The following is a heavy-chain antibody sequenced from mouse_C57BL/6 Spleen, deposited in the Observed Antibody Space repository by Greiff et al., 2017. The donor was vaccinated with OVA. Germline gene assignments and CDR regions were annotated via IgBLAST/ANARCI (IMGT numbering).Heavy chain of an antibody. CDR2: ISYDGSN. Sequence: ESGPGLVKPSQSLSLTCSVTGYSITSGYYWNWIRQFPGNKLEWMGYISYDGSNNYNPSLKNRISITRDTSKNQFFLKLNSVTTEDTATYYCARDEGYAMDYWGQGTSVTVSS. CDR1: GYSITSGYY. J-gene: IGHJ4*01. CDR3: ARDEGYAMDY. V-gene: IGHV3-6*01.